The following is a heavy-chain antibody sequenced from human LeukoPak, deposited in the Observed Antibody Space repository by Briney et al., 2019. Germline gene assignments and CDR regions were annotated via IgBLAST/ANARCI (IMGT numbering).Heavy chain of an antibody. CDR1: GGTFSSYA. Sequence: ASMKVSCKASGGTFSSYAISWVRQAPGQGLEWMGGIIPIFGTANYAQKFQGRVTITADESTSTAYMELSSLRSEDTAVYYCARDGKITMVRGVIKEDYYYYMDVWGKGTTVTVSS. J-gene: IGHJ6*03. D-gene: IGHD3-10*01. CDR2: IIPIFGTA. V-gene: IGHV1-69*01. CDR3: ARDGKITMVRGVIKEDYYYYMDV.